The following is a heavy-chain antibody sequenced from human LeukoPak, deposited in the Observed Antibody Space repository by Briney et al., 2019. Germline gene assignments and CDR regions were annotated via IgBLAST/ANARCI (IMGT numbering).Heavy chain of an antibody. CDR2: IFYSGNT. CDR3: ARRRLRFLFGGGFDP. D-gene: IGHD3-3*01. Sequence: SETLSLTCTVSGGSINSSSYYWGWIRQPPGKGLEWIGSIFYSGNTYDNPSLKSRVTISVDTSKNQFSLKLSSVTAAGTAVYYCARRRLRFLFGGGFDPWGQGTLVTVSS. J-gene: IGHJ5*02. V-gene: IGHV4-39*07. CDR1: GGSINSSSYY.